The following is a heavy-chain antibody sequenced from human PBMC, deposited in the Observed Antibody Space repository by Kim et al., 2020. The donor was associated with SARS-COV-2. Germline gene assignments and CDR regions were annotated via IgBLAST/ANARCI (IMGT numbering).Heavy chain of an antibody. D-gene: IGHD1-1*01. Sequence: SETLSLTCTVSGGSVSSGSYYWSWIRQPPGKGLEWIGYIYYSGSTNYNPSLKSRVTISVDTSKNQFSLKLSSVTAADTAVYYCARDSTQNWNDASQPPDYYYYGMDVWGQGTTVTVSS. J-gene: IGHJ6*02. CDR3: ARDSTQNWNDASQPPDYYYYGMDV. V-gene: IGHV4-61*01. CDR1: GGSVSSGSYY. CDR2: IYYSGST.